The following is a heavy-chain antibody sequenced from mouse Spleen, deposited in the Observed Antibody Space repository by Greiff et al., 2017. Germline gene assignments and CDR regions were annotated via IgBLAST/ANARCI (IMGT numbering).Heavy chain of an antibody. CDR1: GYSFTGYF. V-gene: IGHV1-20*01. Sequence: VQLKQSGPELVKPGDSVKISCKASGYSFTGYFMNWVMQSHGKSLEWIGRINPYNGDTFYNQKFKGKATLTVDKSSSTAHMELRSLTSEDSAVYYCARKENLAWFAYWGQGTLVTVSA. CDR2: INPYNGDT. CDR3: ARKENLAWFAY. J-gene: IGHJ3*01.